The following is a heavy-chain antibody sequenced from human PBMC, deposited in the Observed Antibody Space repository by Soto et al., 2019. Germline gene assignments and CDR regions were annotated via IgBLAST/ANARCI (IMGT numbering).Heavy chain of an antibody. CDR1: GFTFSGDW. V-gene: IGHV3-74*01. CDR2: INMDGSST. Sequence: PGGSLRLSCAASGFTFSGDWMHWVRQAAGKGLVWVSRINMDGSSTNYADSVKGRFTISRDNAKNTLYLQMNSLRVDDTAVYYCAREPRGLYHHDYWGQGALVTVSS. CDR3: AREPRGLYHHDY. J-gene: IGHJ4*02. D-gene: IGHD2-2*01.